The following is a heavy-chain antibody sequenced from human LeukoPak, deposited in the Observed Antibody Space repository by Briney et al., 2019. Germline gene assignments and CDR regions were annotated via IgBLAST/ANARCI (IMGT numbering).Heavy chain of an antibody. J-gene: IGHJ4*02. CDR3: TTDPSPAGDGY. CDR2: IWYDGSKK. CDR1: GFTFSSYG. D-gene: IGHD3-16*01. V-gene: IGHV3-33*01. Sequence: GRSLRLSCAASGFTFSSYGIHWVRQAPGKGLEWVAVIWYDGSKKYYADSVKGRFTISRDNSKNTLYLQMNSLKTEDTAVYYCTTDPSPAGDGYWGQGTLVTVSS.